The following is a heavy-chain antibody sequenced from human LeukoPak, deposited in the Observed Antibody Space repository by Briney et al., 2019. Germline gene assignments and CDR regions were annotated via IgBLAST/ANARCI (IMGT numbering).Heavy chain of an antibody. V-gene: IGHV3-9*01. Sequence: GTSLRLSCEASGFAFGSYAMHWVRQAPGKGLEWVSGISWNSGSIGYADSVKGRFTISRDNAKNSLYLQMNSLRAEDTALYYCAKDSEYYYDSSGNFDYWGQGTLVTVSS. CDR3: AKDSEYYYDSSGNFDY. J-gene: IGHJ4*02. D-gene: IGHD3-22*01. CDR1: GFAFGSYA. CDR2: ISWNSGSI.